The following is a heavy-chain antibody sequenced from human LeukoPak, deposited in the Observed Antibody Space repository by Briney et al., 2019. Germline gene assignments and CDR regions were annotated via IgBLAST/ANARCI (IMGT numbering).Heavy chain of an antibody. V-gene: IGHV4-38-2*02. CDR2: IYHSGST. J-gene: IGHJ4*02. D-gene: IGHD3-3*01. CDR1: GYSISSGYY. Sequence: ASETLSLTCAVSGYSISSGYYWGWIRQPPGKALEWIGSIYHSGSTYYNPSLKSRVTISVDTSKNQFSLKLSSVTAAYTAVYYCAREAYDFWSGYFLDYWRQGTLVTVFS. CDR3: AREAYDFWSGYFLDY.